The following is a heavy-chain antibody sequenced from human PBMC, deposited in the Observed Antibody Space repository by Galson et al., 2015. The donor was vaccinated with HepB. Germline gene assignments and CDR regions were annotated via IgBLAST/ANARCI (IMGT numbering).Heavy chain of an antibody. D-gene: IGHD3-16*02. CDR1: GFTFSSHS. V-gene: IGHV3-21*01. CDR3: AKTRVTFGGVIVKEAFDI. J-gene: IGHJ3*02. CDR2: ISSSSSYI. Sequence: SLRLSCAASGFTFSSHSMNWVRQAPGKGLEWVSSISSSSSYIYYADSVKGRFTISRDNAKNSLYLQMNSLRAEDTAVYYCAKTRVTFGGVIVKEAFDIWGQGTMVTVSS.